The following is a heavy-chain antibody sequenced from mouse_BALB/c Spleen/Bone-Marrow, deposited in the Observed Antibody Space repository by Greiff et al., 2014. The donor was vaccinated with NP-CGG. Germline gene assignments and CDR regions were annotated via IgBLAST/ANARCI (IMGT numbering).Heavy chain of an antibody. J-gene: IGHJ4*01. CDR1: GFNIKDTY. CDR2: IDPANGNT. CDR3: ASSGNYEGGAMDY. Sequence: VQLQQSGAELVKPGASVKLSCTASGFNIKDTYMHWVKQRPEQGPEWIGRIDPANGNTKYVPTFQGKATITADTSSNTAYLQLSSLTSEDTAVYYCASSGNYEGGAMDYWGQGISVTVSS. V-gene: IGHV14-3*02. D-gene: IGHD2-1*01.